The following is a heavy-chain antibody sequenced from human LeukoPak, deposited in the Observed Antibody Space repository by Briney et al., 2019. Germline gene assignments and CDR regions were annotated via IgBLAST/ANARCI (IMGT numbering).Heavy chain of an antibody. Sequence: TLSLTCTVCGGSVSSGSYYWSWVRQPPGTGMEWIGYIYYSGNTNYNPSLKSRVNKSEDRSKNQFSLKLSSVTAADTAVYYCARDLRRYGSGSLMFDYWGQGTLVTVSS. J-gene: IGHJ4*02. V-gene: IGHV4-61*01. CDR3: ARDLRRYGSGSLMFDY. D-gene: IGHD3-10*01. CDR1: GGSVSSGSYY. CDR2: IYYSGNT.